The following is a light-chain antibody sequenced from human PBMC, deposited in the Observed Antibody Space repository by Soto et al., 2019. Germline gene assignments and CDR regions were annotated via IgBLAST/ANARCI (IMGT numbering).Light chain of an antibody. J-gene: IGKJ1*01. Sequence: EIVMTQSPATLSVSPGERDTLSCRASQSVSSNLAWYQQKPGQAPRLLIYGASTRATGIPARFSGSGSGTEFTLTFSSLQSEDFAVYYCQQYNNWQTFGQGTKV. CDR3: QQYNNWQT. V-gene: IGKV3-15*01. CDR2: GAS. CDR1: QSVSSN.